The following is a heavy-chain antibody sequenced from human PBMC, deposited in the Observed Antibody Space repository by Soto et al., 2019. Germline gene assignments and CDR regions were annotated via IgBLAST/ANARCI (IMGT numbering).Heavy chain of an antibody. J-gene: IGHJ4*02. CDR2: ISAYNGNT. Sequence: QVQLVQSGAEVKKPGASVKVSCKASGYTFTNFGISWVRQAPGQGLEWMGWISAYNGNTNYAQKSRGRVTMATDTSTSTASLEVRSLRFDDTAVYSCARGGTPIDSGGQGPLVPVSS. CDR3: ARGGTPIDS. CDR1: GYTFTNFG. D-gene: IGHD3-16*01. V-gene: IGHV1-18*01.